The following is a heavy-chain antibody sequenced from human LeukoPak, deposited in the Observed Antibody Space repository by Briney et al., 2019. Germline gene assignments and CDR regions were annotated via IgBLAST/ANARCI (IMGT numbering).Heavy chain of an antibody. V-gene: IGHV3-73*01. CDR3: TDDFDY. CDR1: GFTFSGSA. D-gene: IGHD3-3*01. Sequence: PGGSLRPSCAASGFTFSGSAMHWVRQASGKGLEWVGRIRSKANSYATAYAASVKGRFTISRDDSKNTGYLQMNSLKTEDTAVYYCTDDFDYWGQGTLVTVSS. CDR2: IRSKANSYAT. J-gene: IGHJ4*02.